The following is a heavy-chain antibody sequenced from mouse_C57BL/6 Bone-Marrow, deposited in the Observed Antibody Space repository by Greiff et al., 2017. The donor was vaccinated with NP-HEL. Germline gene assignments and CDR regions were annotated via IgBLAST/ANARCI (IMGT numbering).Heavy chain of an antibody. J-gene: IGHJ3*01. CDR2: IDPNSGGT. D-gene: IGHD1-1*01. CDR3: ASSRDGTPPAWFAY. Sequence: QVQLQQPGAELVKPGASVKLSCKASGYTFTSYWMHWVKQRPGRGLEWIGRIDPNSGGTKYNEKFKSKATLTVANPSSPAYMQLSSLTSEDSAVYSCASSRDGTPPAWFAYWGQGTLVTVSA. CDR1: GYTFTSYW. V-gene: IGHV1-72*01.